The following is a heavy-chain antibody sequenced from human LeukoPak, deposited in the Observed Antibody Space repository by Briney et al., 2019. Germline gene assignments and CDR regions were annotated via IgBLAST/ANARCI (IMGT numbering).Heavy chain of an antibody. V-gene: IGHV3-30*02. CDR3: AMKYSSGWPPRAEYFQH. CDR2: IWYDGSNK. J-gene: IGHJ1*01. Sequence: PGGSLRLSCAASRFTFSSYGMHWVRQAPGKGLEWVAVIWYDGSNKYYADSVKGRFTISRDNSKNTLYLQMNSLRAEDTAVYYCAMKYSSGWPPRAEYFQHWGQGTLVTVSS. CDR1: RFTFSSYG. D-gene: IGHD6-19*01.